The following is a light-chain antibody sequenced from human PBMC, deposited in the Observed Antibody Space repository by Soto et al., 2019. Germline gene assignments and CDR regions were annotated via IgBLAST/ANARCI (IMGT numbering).Light chain of an antibody. CDR1: QSISDT. J-gene: IGKJ5*01. V-gene: IGKV3-11*01. CDR2: DAS. CDR3: QQRENWPIT. Sequence: EIVMTQSPATLSVSPGGRATLSCRASQSISDTLAWYQHKPGQAPRLLIYDASSRATGIPARFSGSGSGTDFILTISSLEPEDFAVYYCQQRENWPITFGHGTRLEIK.